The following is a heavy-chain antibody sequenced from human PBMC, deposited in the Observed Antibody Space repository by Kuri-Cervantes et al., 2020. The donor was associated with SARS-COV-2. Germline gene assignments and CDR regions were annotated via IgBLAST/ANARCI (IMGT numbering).Heavy chain of an antibody. CDR2: IYTSGST. V-gene: IGHV4-61*02. CDR3: ARAAGPAARTSWFDP. Sequence: LRLSCTVSGGSISSGSYYWSRIRQPAGKGLEWIGRIYTSGSTNYNPSLKSRVTISLDTSKNQFSLKLSSVTAADTAVYYCARAAGPAARTSWFDPWGQGTLVTVSS. D-gene: IGHD2-2*01. CDR1: GGSISSGSYY. J-gene: IGHJ5*02.